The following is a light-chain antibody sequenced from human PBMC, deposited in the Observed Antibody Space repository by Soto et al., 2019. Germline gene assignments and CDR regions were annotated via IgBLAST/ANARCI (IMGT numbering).Light chain of an antibody. CDR2: DVS. V-gene: IGKV3-11*01. CDR3: QQRSKRPPT. CDR1: QSVTIY. Sequence: IIVNLSPSAVSWSPGEGATLYCRASQSVTIYLAWYQKKSGQPPRLLIYDVSKRATGIPARFSGSGSGTDFTLTISSLEPEDFAVYYCQQRSKRPPTFGQGTRLEI. J-gene: IGKJ5*01.